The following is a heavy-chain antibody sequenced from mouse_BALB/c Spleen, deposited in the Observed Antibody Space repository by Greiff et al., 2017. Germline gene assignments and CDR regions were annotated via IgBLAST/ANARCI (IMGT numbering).Heavy chain of an antibody. J-gene: IGHJ2*01. CDR1: GYTFTSYW. CDR2: IYPSDSYT. CDR3: TRSGLGQYYFDY. Sequence: QVQLQQPGAELVRPGASVKLSCKASGYTFTSYWINWVKQRPGQGLEWIGNIYPSDSYTNYNQKFKDKATLTVDKSSSTAYMQLSSPTSEDSAVYYCTRSGLGQYYFDYWGQGTTLTGSS. V-gene: IGHV1-69*02. D-gene: IGHD4-1*01.